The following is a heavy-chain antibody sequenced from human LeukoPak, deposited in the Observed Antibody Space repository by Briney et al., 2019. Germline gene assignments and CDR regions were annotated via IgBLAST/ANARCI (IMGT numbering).Heavy chain of an antibody. CDR1: GFTFGSYA. CDR3: AKDPPMVRFDY. V-gene: IGHV3-23*01. CDR2: ISGGLGSST. D-gene: IGHD3-10*01. Sequence: GGSLRLSCAASGFTFGSYAMSWVRQAPGMGLEWVSTISGGLGSSTYYADSVKGRFTISRDNSRNTLYLQMNSLRADDTAVYYCAKDPPMVRFDYWGQGTLVTVSS. J-gene: IGHJ4*02.